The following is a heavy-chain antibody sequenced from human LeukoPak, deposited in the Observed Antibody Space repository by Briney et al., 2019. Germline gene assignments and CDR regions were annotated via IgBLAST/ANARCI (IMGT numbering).Heavy chain of an antibody. V-gene: IGHV5-51*01. CDR1: GYSFTSYW. D-gene: IGHD2-15*01. Sequence: GESLKISCKVSGYSFTSYWIGWVRQMPGKGLEWMWMIYPVASDTRSRPSLQGQVTISADKSISTAYLQWSSWKASETAMYYCARHVAHAFDIWGQGKMGTVSS. J-gene: IGHJ3*02. CDR2: IYPVASDT. CDR3: ARHVAHAFDI.